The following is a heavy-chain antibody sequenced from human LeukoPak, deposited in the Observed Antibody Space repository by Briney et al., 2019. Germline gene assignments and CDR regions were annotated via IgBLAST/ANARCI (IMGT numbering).Heavy chain of an antibody. Sequence: PGGSLRLSCAASGFTFSTYSLNWVRQAPGKGLEWVSSISSSSSYIYYADSVKGRFTISRDNAKNSLYLQMNSLRAEDTAVYYCARDTTLIAAAGSLDYWGQGTLVTVSS. V-gene: IGHV3-21*01. CDR3: ARDTTLIAAAGSLDY. CDR2: ISSSSSYI. D-gene: IGHD6-13*01. J-gene: IGHJ4*02. CDR1: GFTFSTYS.